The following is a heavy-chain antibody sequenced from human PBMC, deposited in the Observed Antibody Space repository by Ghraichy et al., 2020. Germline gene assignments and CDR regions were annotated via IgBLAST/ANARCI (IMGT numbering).Heavy chain of an antibody. D-gene: IGHD7-27*01. V-gene: IGHV4-34*01. J-gene: IGHJ4*02. Sequence: SETLSLTCTLSRGSFSGYYWSWIRQPPGKGMEYIGEANHNGDTNYSPSLKSRVTISVDTSKNQVSLKLSSVTAADTAAYYCARKSNWGSHFDSWGQGTLVTVSS. CDR2: ANHNGDT. CDR1: RGSFSGYY. CDR3: ARKSNWGSHFDS.